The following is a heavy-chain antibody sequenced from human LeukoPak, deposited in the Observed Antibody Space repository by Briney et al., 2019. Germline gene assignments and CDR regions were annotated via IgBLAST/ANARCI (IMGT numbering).Heavy chain of an antibody. CDR2: INHSGST. D-gene: IGHD6-19*01. CDR1: CGSFSGYY. V-gene: IGHV4-34*01. Sequence: SETLSLTCSVYCGSFSGYYWSWIRQHPGKGLQWIGEINHSGSTNYNSSLKSRVTISVDTSKSQCSLKLRSITAEDTAVYYCAIGPTYSSGWPRLWGFEIWGQGTMVTVAS. CDR3: AIGPTYSSGWPRLWGFEI. J-gene: IGHJ3*02.